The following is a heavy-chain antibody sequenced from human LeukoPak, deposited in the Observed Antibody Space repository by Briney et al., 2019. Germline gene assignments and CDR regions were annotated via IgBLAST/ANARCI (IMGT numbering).Heavy chain of an antibody. V-gene: IGHV4-34*01. D-gene: IGHD5/OR15-5a*01. CDR2: INHSGST. CDR1: GASFSGYY. CDR3: ATLGTNGASVDI. J-gene: IGHJ3*02. Sequence: QASETLSLTCAVYGASFSGYYWSWIRQPPGKGLEWIGEINHSGSTNYNPSLKSRVTMSEDTSKNQFSLKLTSVTAADTALYYCATLGTNGASVDIWGHGTMVTVSS.